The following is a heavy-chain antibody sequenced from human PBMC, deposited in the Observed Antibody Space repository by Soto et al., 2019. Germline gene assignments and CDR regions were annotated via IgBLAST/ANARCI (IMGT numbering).Heavy chain of an antibody. CDR3: ARAVWGGELH. D-gene: IGHD3-10*01. J-gene: IGHJ4*02. CDR2: IYWDNDK. Sequence: QITLKESGPTLVKPTPTLTLTCSFSGFSLSTTGVGVGWIRQSPGKALEWLAIIYWDNDKRYSPSLKSRVTITKDTSKNQVVLTVTNMDPVDTGTYYCARAVWGGELHGGQGALVTVSS. CDR1: GFSLSTTGVG. V-gene: IGHV2-5*02.